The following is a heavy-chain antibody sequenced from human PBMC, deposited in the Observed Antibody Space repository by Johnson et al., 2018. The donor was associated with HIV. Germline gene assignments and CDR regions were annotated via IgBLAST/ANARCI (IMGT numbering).Heavy chain of an antibody. CDR2: IRYDGSNK. J-gene: IGHJ3*02. Sequence: QVQLVESGGGEVQPGRSLRLSCAASGFTFSGYGMHWVRQAPGKGLEWVAFIRYDGSNKYYADSVKGRFTISRDNSKNTLYLQMNSLRAEDTAVFYCARALRWPNAFDIWGQGTLVTVSS. V-gene: IGHV3-33*08. CDR3: ARALRWPNAFDI. D-gene: IGHD4-23*01. CDR1: GFTFSGYG.